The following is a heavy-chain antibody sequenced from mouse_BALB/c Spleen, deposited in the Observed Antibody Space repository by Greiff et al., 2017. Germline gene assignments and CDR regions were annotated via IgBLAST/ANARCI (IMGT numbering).Heavy chain of an antibody. CDR3: AREEDYYGSSWFAY. CDR2: ISYSGST. CDR1: GYSITSDYA. Sequence: EVQRVESGPGLVKPSQSLSLTCTVTGYSITSDYAWNWIRQFPGNKLEWMGYISYSGSTSYNPSLKSRISITRDTSKNQFFLQLNSVTTEDTATYYCAREEDYYGSSWFAYWGQGTLVTVSA. D-gene: IGHD1-1*01. V-gene: IGHV3-2*02. J-gene: IGHJ3*01.